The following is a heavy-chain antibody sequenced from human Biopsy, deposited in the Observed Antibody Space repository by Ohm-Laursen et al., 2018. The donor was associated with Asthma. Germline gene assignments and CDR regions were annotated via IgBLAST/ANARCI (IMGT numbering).Heavy chain of an antibody. CDR2: IYYSGST. D-gene: IGHD5-24*01. Sequence: TLSLTCTVSGGSISSGGYYWSWIRQHPGKGLEWIGYIYYSGSTYYNLSLKSRVTISVDTSKNQFSLKLSSVTAADTAVYYCARGPPVDREDWGQGTLVTVSS. CDR1: GGSISSGGYY. J-gene: IGHJ4*02. CDR3: ARGPPVDRED. V-gene: IGHV4-31*03.